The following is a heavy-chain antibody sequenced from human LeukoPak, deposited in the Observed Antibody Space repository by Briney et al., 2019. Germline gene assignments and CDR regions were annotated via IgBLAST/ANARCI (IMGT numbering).Heavy chain of an antibody. V-gene: IGHV3-48*03. Sequence: AGGSLRLSCAASGFTFSSYEMNWVRQAPGEGLEWVSYISSSGSSVKYADSVKGRFTISRDNAKNSLYLQMNSLRAEDTAVYYCARDLAGTCYYWGQGTLVTVSS. CDR3: ARDLAGTCYY. CDR2: ISSSGSSV. D-gene: IGHD6-19*01. J-gene: IGHJ4*02. CDR1: GFTFSSYE.